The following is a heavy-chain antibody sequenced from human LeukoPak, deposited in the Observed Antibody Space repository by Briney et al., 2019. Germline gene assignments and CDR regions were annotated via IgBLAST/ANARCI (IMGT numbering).Heavy chain of an antibody. V-gene: IGHV1-46*01. D-gene: IGHD2-2*01. J-gene: IGHJ4*02. Sequence: ASVKVSCKASGYTFTSYYMHWVRQAPGQGLEWMGIINPSGGSTSYAQKFQGRVTMTRDMSTSTVYMELSSLRSDDTAVYYCARGGDCSSTSCYAGSDYWGQGTLVTVSS. CDR2: INPSGGST. CDR1: GYTFTSYY. CDR3: ARGGDCSSTSCYAGSDY.